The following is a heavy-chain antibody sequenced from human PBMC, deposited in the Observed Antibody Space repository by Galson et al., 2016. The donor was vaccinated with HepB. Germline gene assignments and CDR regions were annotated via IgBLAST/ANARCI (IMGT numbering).Heavy chain of an antibody. V-gene: IGHV3-23*01. D-gene: IGHD6-19*01. CDR2: IDGPTPNT. J-gene: IGHJ4*02. CDR3: TTWLSHHFDY. CDR1: GFTFRNSA. Sequence: SLRLSCAASGFTFRNSALSWVRRAPGKGLEWVSHIDGPTPNTHYADSVRGRFSIYRDNSRDTLYLQMDSLTAEASAIYYCTTWLSHHFDYWGQGTRVTVSS.